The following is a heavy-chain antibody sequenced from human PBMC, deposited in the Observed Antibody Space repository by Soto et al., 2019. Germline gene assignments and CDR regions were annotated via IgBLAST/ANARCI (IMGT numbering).Heavy chain of an antibody. CDR2: INPNSGGT. CDR1: GYTFTGYY. J-gene: IGHJ4*02. D-gene: IGHD2-2*01. CDR3: ARGLATPAATYPPFDY. V-gene: IGHV1-2*04. Sequence: GASVKGSCKASGYTFTGYYMHWVRQAPGQGLEWMGWINPNSGGTNYAQKFQGWVTMTRDTSISTAYMELSRLRSDDTAVYYCARGLATPAATYPPFDYWGQGTLVTVSS.